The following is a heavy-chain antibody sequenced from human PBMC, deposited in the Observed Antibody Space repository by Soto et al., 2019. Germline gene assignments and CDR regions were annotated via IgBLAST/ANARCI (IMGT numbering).Heavy chain of an antibody. J-gene: IGHJ3*02. V-gene: IGHV4-30-2*01. Sequence: QLQLRESGSGRVKPSQTLSLTCAVSGGSISSGTYSWSWIRQPPGKGLEWTGYIYRSGSTFYSPALKSRVTTSADRFNNQFSLRLSSVIVAVTAVYYCARWLSMSTVIGDEGACDIWGQGATGSVSS. D-gene: IGHD4-17*01. CDR2: IYRSGST. CDR1: GGSISSGTYS. CDR3: ARWLSMSTVIGDEGACDI.